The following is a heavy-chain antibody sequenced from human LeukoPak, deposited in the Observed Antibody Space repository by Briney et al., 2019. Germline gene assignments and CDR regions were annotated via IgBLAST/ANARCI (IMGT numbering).Heavy chain of an antibody. V-gene: IGHV4-34*01. CDR2: INQSGST. J-gene: IGHJ3*02. Sequence: PSETLSLTCAVYGGSFSGYYWSWIRQPPGKGLEWIGEINQSGSTNYNPSLKSRVTISVDTSKNQFSLKLSSVTAADTAVYHCARGQYMITFGGVIARSAFDIWGQGTMVTVSS. CDR1: GGSFSGYY. CDR3: ARGQYMITFGGVIARSAFDI. D-gene: IGHD3-16*02.